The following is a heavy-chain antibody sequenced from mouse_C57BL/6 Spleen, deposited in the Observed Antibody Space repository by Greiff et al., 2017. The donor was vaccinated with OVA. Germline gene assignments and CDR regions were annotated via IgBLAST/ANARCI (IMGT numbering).Heavy chain of an antibody. CDR1: GYTFTSYW. D-gene: IGHD2-5*01. CDR2: IHPNSGST. V-gene: IGHV1-64*01. Sequence: QVQLQQPGAELVKPGASVKLSCKASGYTFTSYWMHWVKQRPGQGLEWIGMIHPNSGSTNYNEKFKSKATLTVDKSSSTAYMQLSSLTSEDSAVYYCAREAYYSNGFADWGQGTLVTVSA. CDR3: AREAYYSNGFAD. J-gene: IGHJ3*01.